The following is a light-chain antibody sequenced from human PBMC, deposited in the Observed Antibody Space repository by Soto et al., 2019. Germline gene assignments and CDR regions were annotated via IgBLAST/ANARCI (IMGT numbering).Light chain of an antibody. V-gene: IGKV1-5*03. CDR1: QSISSW. Sequence: DIQMTQSPSTLSASVGDRVTITCRASQSISSWLAWYQQKPGKAPKLLIYKASSLESGVPSRVSGSGSGTEFTLTISSLQPDDFATYYCQQYNSYPLTFGGGTNVEIK. J-gene: IGKJ4*01. CDR2: KAS. CDR3: QQYNSYPLT.